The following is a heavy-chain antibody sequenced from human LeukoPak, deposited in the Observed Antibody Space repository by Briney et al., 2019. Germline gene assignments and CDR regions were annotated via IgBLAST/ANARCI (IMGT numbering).Heavy chain of an antibody. J-gene: IGHJ4*02. V-gene: IGHV3-23*01. CDR3: ARDSPMLTL. CDR1: GFTFSSHA. Sequence: GGSLRLSCAASGFTFSSHAMSWVRQAPEKGPEWVSAITNSGGGTYYAESVKGRFIISRDNSKNTLYLQMNSLRAEDSAVYYCARDSPMLTLWGQGTLVTVSS. CDR2: ITNSGGGT. D-gene: IGHD2-8*01.